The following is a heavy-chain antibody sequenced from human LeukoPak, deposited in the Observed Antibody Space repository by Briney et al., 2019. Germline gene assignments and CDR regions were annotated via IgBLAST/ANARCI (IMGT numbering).Heavy chain of an antibody. J-gene: IGHJ4*02. D-gene: IGHD5-18*01. CDR2: INPNSGGT. Sequence: GASVKVSCKASGYTFTGYYMHWVRQAPAQGLEWMGWINPNSGGTNYAQKFQGRVTMTRDTSISTAYMELSRLRSDDTAVYYCARDPSWAMVTDYWGQGTLVTVSS. CDR1: GYTFTGYY. V-gene: IGHV1-2*02. CDR3: ARDPSWAMVTDY.